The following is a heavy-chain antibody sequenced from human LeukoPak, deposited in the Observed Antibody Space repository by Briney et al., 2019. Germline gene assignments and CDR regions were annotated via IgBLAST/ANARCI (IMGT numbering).Heavy chain of an antibody. CDR2: IIPIFGTA. Sequence: ASVKVSCKACGGTFSSYAISWVRQAPGQGREWMGGIIPIFGTANYAQKFQGRVTITTDESTSTAYMELSSLRSEDTAGYYCALGYCSSTSCYIFPDWFDPWGQGTLVTVSS. J-gene: IGHJ5*02. V-gene: IGHV1-69*05. CDR3: ALGYCSSTSCYIFPDWFDP. D-gene: IGHD2-2*02. CDR1: GGTFSSYA.